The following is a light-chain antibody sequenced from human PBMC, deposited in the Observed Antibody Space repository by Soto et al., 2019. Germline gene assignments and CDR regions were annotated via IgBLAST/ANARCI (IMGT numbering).Light chain of an antibody. CDR1: SSDVGGYNY. CDR3: TSYAGGNHV. V-gene: IGLV2-8*01. Sequence: QSALTQPASASGSPGQSVTISCTGTSSDVGGYNYVSWYQQYPGKVPKLMVYEVNKRPSGVPDRFSGSKSGNTASLTVSGLQAEDEADYYCTSYAGGNHVFGTGTKLTVL. J-gene: IGLJ1*01. CDR2: EVN.